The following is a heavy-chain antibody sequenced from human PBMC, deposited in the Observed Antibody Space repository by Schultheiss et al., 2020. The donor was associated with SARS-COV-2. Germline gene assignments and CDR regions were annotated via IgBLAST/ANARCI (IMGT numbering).Heavy chain of an antibody. Sequence: GSLRLSCTVSGGSISSYYWSWIRQPPGKGLEWIGYIYYSGSTNYNPSLKSRVTISVDTSKNQFSLKLSSVTAADTALYYCARGKIDFDYWGQGTLVTVSS. CDR1: GGSISSYY. CDR3: ARGKIDFDY. J-gene: IGHJ4*02. CDR2: IYYSGST. V-gene: IGHV4-59*12.